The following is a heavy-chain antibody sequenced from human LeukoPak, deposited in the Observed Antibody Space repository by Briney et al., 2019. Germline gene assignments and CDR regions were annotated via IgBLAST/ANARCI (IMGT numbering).Heavy chain of an antibody. CDR2: INHSGST. D-gene: IGHD6-6*01. CDR1: GGSLCGYY. J-gene: IGHJ4*02. V-gene: IGHV4-34*01. Sequence: SETLSLTCAVYGGSLCGYYWSWIRQPPGKGLEWIGEINHSGSTNYNPSLKSRVTISVDTSKNQSSLKLSSVTAADTAVYYCARGHSSSWFDYWGQGTLVTVSS. CDR3: ARGHSSSWFDY.